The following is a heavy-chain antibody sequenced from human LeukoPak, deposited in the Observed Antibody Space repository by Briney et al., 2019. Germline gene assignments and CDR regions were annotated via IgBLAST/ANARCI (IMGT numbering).Heavy chain of an antibody. D-gene: IGHD2-2*01. Sequence: SETLSLTCSVSGGAIINADYYCGWIRQAPGKGLQWIGSIFYGERNHYNPSLKSRAAMSVDTSKNKFSLKLTSVTAADAAMYYCARHISTAAADTRGYSEYWGQGAVVTVSS. CDR2: IFYGERN. CDR1: GGAIINADYY. V-gene: IGHV4-39*01. CDR3: ARHISTAAADTRGYSEY. J-gene: IGHJ4*01.